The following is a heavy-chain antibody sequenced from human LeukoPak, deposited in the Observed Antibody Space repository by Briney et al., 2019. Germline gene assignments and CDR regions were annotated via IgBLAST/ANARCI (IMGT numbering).Heavy chain of an antibody. CDR1: GFTFSTCA. J-gene: IGHJ4*02. Sequence: GGSRRLSCAASGFTFSTCAMSWVRQAPGKGLEWVSTISGGGRSTDYADSVKGQFTISRDNSKNTLYLQMSSLRAEDTAVYYCARERYFDYWGQGTLVTVSS. V-gene: IGHV3-23*01. CDR2: ISGGGRST. CDR3: ARERYFDY.